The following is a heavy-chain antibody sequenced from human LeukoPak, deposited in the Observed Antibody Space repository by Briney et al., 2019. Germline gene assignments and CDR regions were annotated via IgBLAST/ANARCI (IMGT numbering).Heavy chain of an antibody. CDR1: GGSISSYY. V-gene: IGHV4-59*01. CDR2: IYYSGST. CDR3: AGGYYYDSSGYYNY. J-gene: IGHJ4*02. D-gene: IGHD3-22*01. Sequence: SETLSLTCTVSGGSISSYYWSWIRQPPGKGLEWIGYIYYSGSTNYNPSLKSRVTISVDTSKNQFSLKLSSVTAADTAVYYCAGGYYYDSSGYYNYWGQGTLVTVSS.